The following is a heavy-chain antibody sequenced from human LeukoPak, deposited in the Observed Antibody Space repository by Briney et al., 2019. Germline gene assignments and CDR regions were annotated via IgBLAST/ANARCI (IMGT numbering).Heavy chain of an antibody. CDR1: GFTVSSNY. Sequence: GGSLRRYCAASGFTVSSNYMSWVRQAPGKGLEWVSVIYSGGSTYYADSVKGRFTISKDNSKNTLYLQMNSRRAEDTAVYYCAREYSYGRAYWGQGTLVTVSS. D-gene: IGHD5-18*01. CDR2: IYSGGST. V-gene: IGHV3-53*01. J-gene: IGHJ4*02. CDR3: AREYSYGRAY.